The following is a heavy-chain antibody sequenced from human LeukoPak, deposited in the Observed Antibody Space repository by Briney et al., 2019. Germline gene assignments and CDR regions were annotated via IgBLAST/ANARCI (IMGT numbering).Heavy chain of an antibody. D-gene: IGHD3-22*01. CDR3: ARARGYYDSSAYFLMGVFDY. CDR1: GGSISSSSYY. J-gene: IGHJ4*02. CDR2: IYYSGST. Sequence: SETLSLTCTVSGGSISSSSYYWGWIRQPPGKGLEWIGSIYYSGSTYYNPSLKSRVTISVDTSKNQFSLKLSSVTAADTAVYYCARARGYYDSSAYFLMGVFDYWGQGTLVTVSS. V-gene: IGHV4-39*01.